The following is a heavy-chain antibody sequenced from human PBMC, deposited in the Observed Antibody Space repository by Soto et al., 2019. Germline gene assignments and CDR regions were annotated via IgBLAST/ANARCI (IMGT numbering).Heavy chain of an antibody. CDR3: ARERWGPYCGGDCYSPSDY. V-gene: IGHV1-18*04. D-gene: IGHD2-21*02. CDR2: ISAYNGNT. Sequence: ASVKVSCKASGYTFTSYGISWVRQAPGQGLEWMGWISAYNGNTNYAQKLQGRVTMTTDTSTSTAYMELRSLRSDDTAVYYCARERWGPYCGGDCYSPSDYWGQGTLVTVSS. J-gene: IGHJ4*02. CDR1: GYTFTSYG.